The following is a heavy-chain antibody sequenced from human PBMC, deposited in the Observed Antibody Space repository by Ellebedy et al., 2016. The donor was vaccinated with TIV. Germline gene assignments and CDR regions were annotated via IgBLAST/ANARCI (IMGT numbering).Heavy chain of an antibody. CDR3: ARRMVRGYGMDV. D-gene: IGHD3-10*01. CDR1: GFTFSSYD. Sequence: GESLKISXAASGFTFSSYDMHWVRQATGKGLEWVSAIGTAGDTYYPGSVKGRFTISRENAKNSLYLQMNSLRAGDTAVYYCARRMVRGYGMDVWGQGTTVTVSS. CDR2: IGTAGDT. V-gene: IGHV3-13*01. J-gene: IGHJ6*02.